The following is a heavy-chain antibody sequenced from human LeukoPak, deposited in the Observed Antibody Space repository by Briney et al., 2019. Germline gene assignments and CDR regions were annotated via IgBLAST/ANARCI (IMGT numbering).Heavy chain of an antibody. V-gene: IGHV4-34*01. Sequence: PSETLSLTCAVYGGSFSGYYWSWIRQPPGKGLEWIGENNHSGSTNYNPSLKSRVTISVDTSKNQFSLKLSSVTAADTAVYYCARSYYDFWSGYYTGYYYYYMDVWGKGTTVTVSS. CDR1: GGSFSGYY. CDR3: ARSYYDFWSGYYTGYYYYYMDV. J-gene: IGHJ6*03. CDR2: NNHSGST. D-gene: IGHD3-3*01.